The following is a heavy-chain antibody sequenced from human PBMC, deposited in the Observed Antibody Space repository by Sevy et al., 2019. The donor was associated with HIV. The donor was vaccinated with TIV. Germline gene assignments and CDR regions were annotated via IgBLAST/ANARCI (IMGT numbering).Heavy chain of an antibody. D-gene: IGHD3-16*01. Sequence: GGSLRLSCAASGFTFDDYALSWVRQAPGMGLEWVSSIRGTGDTYYTDSVKGRFTVSRDNSKTTMFLQMIGLRAEDTAVYYCAEDGFSIWDRHNWFDSWGQGTLVTVSS. J-gene: IGHJ5*01. CDR1: GFTFDDYA. CDR2: IRGTGDT. V-gene: IGHV3-23*01. CDR3: AEDGFSIWDRHNWFDS.